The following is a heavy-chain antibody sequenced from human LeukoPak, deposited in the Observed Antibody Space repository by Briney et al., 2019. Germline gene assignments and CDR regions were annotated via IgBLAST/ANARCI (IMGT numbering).Heavy chain of an antibody. D-gene: IGHD3-10*01. J-gene: IGHJ5*02. CDR3: AASVWFGDLIDSP. CDR1: GESFSGYY. Sequence: SETLSLTCAVYGESFSGYYWSWIRQPPGKGLEWIGEMNHSGRNNYNPSLKSRITVSVDTSKNQFSLKLSSVTAADTAVYYCAASVWFGDLIDSPWGQGTLVTVSS. V-gene: IGHV4-34*01. CDR2: MNHSGRN.